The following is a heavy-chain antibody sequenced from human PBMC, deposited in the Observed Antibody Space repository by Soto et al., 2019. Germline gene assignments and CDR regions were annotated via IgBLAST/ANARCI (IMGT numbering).Heavy chain of an antibody. J-gene: IGHJ6*02. CDR1: GGSFSGYY. CDR2: INHSGST. D-gene: IGHD1-26*01. V-gene: IGHV4-34*01. CDR3: ARGLGGAEGHYYYYDGMDV. Sequence: PWETLSLTCAVYGGSFSGYYWSWIRQPPGKGLEWIGEINHSGSTNYNPSLKSRDTISVDTSKNQFSLKLSSVAAADTAVYYCARGLGGAEGHYYYYDGMDVWGQGTTVTV.